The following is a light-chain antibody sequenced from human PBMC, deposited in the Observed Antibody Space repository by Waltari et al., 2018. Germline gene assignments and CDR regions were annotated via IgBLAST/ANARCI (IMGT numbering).Light chain of an antibody. J-gene: IGLJ2*01. CDR2: EVT. V-gene: IGLV2-8*01. CDR1: SSDVGGWNY. CDR3: SSYTGDSSAVL. Sequence: QSALTQPPSASGSPGQSVTISCTGTSSDVGGWNYVSWYQQHPGKAPKLIIHEVTKRPSGVPDRFSGSKSGNTASLTVSGLQAEDEAEYYCSSYTGDSSAVLFGGGTKLTVL.